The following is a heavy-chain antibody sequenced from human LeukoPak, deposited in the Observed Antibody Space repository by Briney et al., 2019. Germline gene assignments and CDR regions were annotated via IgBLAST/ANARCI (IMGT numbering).Heavy chain of an antibody. V-gene: IGHV4-34*01. J-gene: IGHJ4*02. Sequence: SETLSLTCALYGESLNSNPWSWIRQPPGKGLEWIGDISHSGKTTYNPSLKSRVTMSTDTSRNQFSLRLTSVTAADTSVYFCASTMIISSYYFDSWGQGTQVIVSS. CDR2: ISHSGKT. D-gene: IGHD3-22*01. CDR3: ASTMIISSYYFDS. CDR1: GESLNSNP.